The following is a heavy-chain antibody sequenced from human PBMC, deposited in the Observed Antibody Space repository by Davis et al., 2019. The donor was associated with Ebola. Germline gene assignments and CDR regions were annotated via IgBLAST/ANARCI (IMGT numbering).Heavy chain of an antibody. J-gene: IGHJ5*02. V-gene: IGHV4-34*01. D-gene: IGHD2-21*02. CDR2: INHSGST. CDR1: GGSFSGYY. CDR3: ARVVVTGHGLPNCFDP. Sequence: MPSETLSLTCAVYGGSFSGYYWSWIRQPPGKGLEWIGEINHSGSTNYNQSLKSRVTIVVDTYNNKFSMKLSSMTAADTAVYYCARVVVTGHGLPNCFDPWGQGTLVTVSS.